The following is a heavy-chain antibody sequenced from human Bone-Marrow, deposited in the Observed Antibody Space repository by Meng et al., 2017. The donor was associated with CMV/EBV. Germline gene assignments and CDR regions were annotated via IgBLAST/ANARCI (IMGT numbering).Heavy chain of an antibody. V-gene: IGHV3-66*02. CDR3: ASTNYDFWSGYFYYFYGIDV. CDR2: IYSGGST. D-gene: IGHD3-3*01. CDR1: GFTVSSNY. Sequence: GGFLRLSCAASGFTVSSNYMSWVRQAPGKGLEWVSVIYSGGSTYYADSVKGRFTISRDNSKNTLYLQMNSLRAEDTAVYYCASTNYDFWSGYFYYFYGIDVWGQGTTVTVSS. J-gene: IGHJ6*02.